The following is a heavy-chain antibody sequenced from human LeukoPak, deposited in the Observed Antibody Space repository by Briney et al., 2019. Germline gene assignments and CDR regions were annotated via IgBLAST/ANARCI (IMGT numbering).Heavy chain of an antibody. Sequence: GGSLRLSCAVSGFTFSSYEMNWVRQAPGKGQECISYISSSGSTIYYADSVKGRFTISRDNAKNSLYLQMNSLRAEDTAVYYCAKSGRGFSFDYWGQGTLVTVSS. V-gene: IGHV3-48*03. CDR3: AKSGRGFSFDY. CDR1: GFTFSSYE. D-gene: IGHD1-26*01. CDR2: ISSSGSTI. J-gene: IGHJ4*02.